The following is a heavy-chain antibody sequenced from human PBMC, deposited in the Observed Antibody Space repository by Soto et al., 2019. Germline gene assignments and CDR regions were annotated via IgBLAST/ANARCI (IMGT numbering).Heavy chain of an antibody. V-gene: IGHV4-59*08. D-gene: IGHD6-13*01. CDR3: ARQGRGAAAGTFDP. CDR2: IYYSGDT. J-gene: IGHJ5*02. Sequence: SETLSLTCTVSGGSISGYYWAWIRQPPGKGLKWIGYIYYSGDTDYNPSLKSRVTMSVDTSKNQFSLKLSSMTAADTAVYYCARQGRGAAAGTFDPWGQGTLVTAPQ. CDR1: GGSISGYY.